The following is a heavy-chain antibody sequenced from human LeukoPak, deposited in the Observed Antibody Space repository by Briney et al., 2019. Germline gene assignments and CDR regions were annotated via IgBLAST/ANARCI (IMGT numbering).Heavy chain of an antibody. CDR2: ICSGGST. CDR1: GFTVSSNY. V-gene: IGHV3-66*01. J-gene: IGHJ4*02. Sequence: GGSLRLSCAASGFTVSSNYMSWVRQAPGKGLEWVSVICSGGSTYYADSVKGRFTISRDNSKNTLYLQMNSLRAEDTAVYYCARTYNYGGNSDYWGQGTLVTVSS. CDR3: ARTYNYGGNSDY. D-gene: IGHD4-23*01.